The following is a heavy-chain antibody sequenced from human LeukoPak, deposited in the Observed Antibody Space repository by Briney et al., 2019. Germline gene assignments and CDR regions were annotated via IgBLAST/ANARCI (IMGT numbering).Heavy chain of an antibody. CDR1: NGPISYYF. V-gene: IGHV4-59*01. D-gene: IGHD3-16*01. Sequence: SETLSLTCSVSNGPISYYFWSWIRQPPGKGLEWIAYIHYSGTTSHNPSLKSRVTISVDTSRNQFSLNLDSVTAADTAVYYCARGGVLPRAFDSWGQGTLVSVSS. CDR2: IHYSGTT. CDR3: ARGGVLPRAFDS. J-gene: IGHJ5*01.